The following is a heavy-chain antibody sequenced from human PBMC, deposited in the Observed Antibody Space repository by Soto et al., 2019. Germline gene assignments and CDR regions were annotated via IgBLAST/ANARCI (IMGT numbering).Heavy chain of an antibody. J-gene: IGHJ6*02. CDR3: ASEVSSTDGMDV. Sequence: PSETLSLTCTVSGDFSVSSSSYYWGWIRQPPGKGLEWIGSIYYTGNTFYSPSFRSRLTISVDTSKSQFSLKLRSVTAADTATYYCASEVSSTDGMDVWGQGTTVTVSS. CDR2: IYYTGNT. CDR1: GDFSVSSSSYY. V-gene: IGHV4-39*01. D-gene: IGHD2-15*01.